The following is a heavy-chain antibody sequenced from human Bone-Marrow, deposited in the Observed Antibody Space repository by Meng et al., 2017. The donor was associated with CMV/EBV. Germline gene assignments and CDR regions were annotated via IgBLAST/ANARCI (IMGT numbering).Heavy chain of an antibody. J-gene: IGHJ4*02. Sequence: VKVSCKASGGTFSSYAISWVRQAPGQGLEWMGGIFPIFGTANYAQKFQGRVTITTDESTSTAYMELSSLRSEDTAVYYCGYGSGSYQGYWGQGTLVTVSS. CDR1: GGTFSSYA. CDR2: IFPIFGTA. CDR3: GYGSGSYQGY. V-gene: IGHV1-69*05. D-gene: IGHD3-10*01.